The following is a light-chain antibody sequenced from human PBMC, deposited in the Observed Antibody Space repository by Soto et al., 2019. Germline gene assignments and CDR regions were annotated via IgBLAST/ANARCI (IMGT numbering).Light chain of an antibody. CDR2: DVS. Sequence: QSALAQPASVSASPGQSITISCTGTSSDIGGYNYVSWYQQYPDKAPQLMIYDVSNRPSGVSNRFSGSKSGNTASLTISGLQPEDEGDYYCSSYTSNSNVVFGGGTKVTVL. CDR3: SSYTSNSNVV. V-gene: IGLV2-14*03. J-gene: IGLJ2*01. CDR1: SSDIGGYNY.